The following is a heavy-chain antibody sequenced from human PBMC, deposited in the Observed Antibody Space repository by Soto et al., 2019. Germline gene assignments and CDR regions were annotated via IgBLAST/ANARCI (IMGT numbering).Heavy chain of an antibody. V-gene: IGHV4-34*01. J-gene: IGHJ4*02. D-gene: IGHD3-10*01. CDR3: ARARGSITMVRGVPRHRYYFDY. CDR1: GGSFSGYY. Sequence: QVQLQQWGAGLLKPSETLSLTCAVYGGSFSGYYWSWIRQPPGKGLEWIGEINHSGSTNYNPSLKSRVTISVDTSKNQFSLKLSSVTAADTAVYYCARARGSITMVRGVPRHRYYFDYWGQGTLVTVSS. CDR2: INHSGST.